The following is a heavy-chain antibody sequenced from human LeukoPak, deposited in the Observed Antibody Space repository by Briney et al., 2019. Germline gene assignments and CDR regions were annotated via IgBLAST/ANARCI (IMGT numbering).Heavy chain of an antibody. V-gene: IGHV1-18*01. D-gene: IGHD3-9*01. CDR3: ARYFDWLLPNPPLDY. Sequence: ASVKVSSKASGYTFTSYGISWVRQAPGQGLEWMGWISAYNGNTNYAQKLQGRVTMTTDTSTSTAYMELRSLRSDDTAVYYCARYFDWLLPNPPLDYWGQGTLVTVSS. CDR1: GYTFTSYG. J-gene: IGHJ4*02. CDR2: ISAYNGNT.